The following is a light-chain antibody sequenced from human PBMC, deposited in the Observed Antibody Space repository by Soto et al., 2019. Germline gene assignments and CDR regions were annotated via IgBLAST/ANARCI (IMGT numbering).Light chain of an antibody. CDR1: QNIDNF. CDR3: QQSYSAPPS. Sequence: DIQMTQSPSSLSASVGDRVTITCRASQNIDNFLNWYQWRPGKAPRFLIFAASSLQSGVSSRFSGSGSGTDFTLTIINLPPEDFATYYCQQSYSAPPSFGQGTRLETK. J-gene: IGKJ2*01. CDR2: AAS. V-gene: IGKV1-39*01.